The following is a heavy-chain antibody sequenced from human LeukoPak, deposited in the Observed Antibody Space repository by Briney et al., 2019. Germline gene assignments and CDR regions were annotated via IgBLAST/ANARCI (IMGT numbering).Heavy chain of an antibody. CDR3: AKVERYSGYDFTIDY. Sequence: GGSLRLSCAASGFTFSSYGMHWVRQAPGKGLEWVAFIRYDGSNKYYADSVKGRFTISRDNSKNTLYLQMNSLRAEDTAVYYCAKVERYSGYDFTIDYCGQGTLVTVSS. D-gene: IGHD5-12*01. CDR1: GFTFSSYG. CDR2: IRYDGSNK. V-gene: IGHV3-30*02. J-gene: IGHJ4*02.